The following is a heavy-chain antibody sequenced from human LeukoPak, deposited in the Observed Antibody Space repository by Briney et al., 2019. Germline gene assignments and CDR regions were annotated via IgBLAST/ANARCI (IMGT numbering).Heavy chain of an antibody. D-gene: IGHD3-16*02. Sequence: PGGSLRLSCAASGFTFSSYWMSWVRQAPGKGLEGAAYIKQGGSETYYVDSVKGRFTISRDDAKNSLYLQMSSLRAEDTAVYYCARDIEALDIWGQGTMVSVSS. V-gene: IGHV3-7*01. CDR3: ARDIEALDI. J-gene: IGHJ3*02. CDR1: GFTFSSYW. CDR2: IKQGGSET.